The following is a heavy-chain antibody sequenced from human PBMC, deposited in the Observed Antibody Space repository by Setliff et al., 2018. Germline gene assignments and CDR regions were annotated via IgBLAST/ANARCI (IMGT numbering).Heavy chain of an antibody. V-gene: IGHV3-15*01. CDR1: GLTSSHAW. D-gene: IGHD1-1*01. CDR2: IRSRNDGGTT. J-gene: IGHJ6*03. Sequence: PGGSLRLSCAASGLTSSHAWMTWVRQSPGKGLEWVGRIRSRNDGGTTDYAAPVKGRFTFSRDDSKNTLYLQMNNLKTEDTATYYCTSAKLERRTGHHYYMDVWGKGTTVTVSS. CDR3: TSAKLERRTGHHYYMDV.